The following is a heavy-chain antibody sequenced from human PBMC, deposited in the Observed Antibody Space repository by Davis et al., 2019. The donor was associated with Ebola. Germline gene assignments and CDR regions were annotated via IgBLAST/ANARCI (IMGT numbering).Heavy chain of an antibody. J-gene: IGHJ4*02. CDR3: ARDNCISTTCHPFDY. V-gene: IGHV3-53*05. Sequence: PGGSLRLSCAASGFSVSSNYMSWVRQAPGKGLEWVSVIYSRGTTYYADSVKGRFTISRDNSKNTLYLQMNSLRAEDTAVYYCARDNCISTTCHPFDYWGQGTLVTVSS. CDR2: IYSRGTT. D-gene: IGHD2-2*01. CDR1: GFSVSSNY.